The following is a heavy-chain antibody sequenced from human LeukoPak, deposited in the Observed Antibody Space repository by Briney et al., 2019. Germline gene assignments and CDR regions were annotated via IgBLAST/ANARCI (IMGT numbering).Heavy chain of an antibody. CDR1: GFTFSSYA. Sequence: GGSLRLSCAASGFTFSSYAMHWVRQAPGKGLEWVAVISYDGSNKYYADSVKGRFTISRDNSKNTLYLQMNSLRAEDTAVYYCARDRTYYSDYWGQGTLVTVSS. V-gene: IGHV3-30*04. D-gene: IGHD1-1*01. J-gene: IGHJ4*02. CDR3: ARDRTYYSDY. CDR2: ISYDGSNK.